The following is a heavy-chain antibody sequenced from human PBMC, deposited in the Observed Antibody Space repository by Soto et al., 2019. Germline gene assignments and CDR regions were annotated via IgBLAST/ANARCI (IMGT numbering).Heavy chain of an antibody. CDR3: ARAPPPRVAAADLAY. Sequence: QVVLVQSGTEVKKPGASVKVSCKSFGYPFSAFYIHWVRQAPGQGLEWLGWINPNSGGTKYAQMFQGRVTMTRDTSTNTTYLEVPSLRSDDSAMYFCARAPPPRVAAADLAYWGQGTLLIVSS. D-gene: IGHD2-2*01. V-gene: IGHV1-2*02. J-gene: IGHJ4*02. CDR2: INPNSGGT. CDR1: GYPFSAFY.